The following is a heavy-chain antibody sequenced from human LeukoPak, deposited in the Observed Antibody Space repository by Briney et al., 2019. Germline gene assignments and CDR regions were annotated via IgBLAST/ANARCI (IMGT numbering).Heavy chain of an antibody. D-gene: IGHD3-3*01. CDR3: VKDQGECPGSRCYLRFLEY. J-gene: IGHJ4*02. CDR2: VRYDQSAT. CDR1: GFNFSIYG. Sequence: GGSLRLSCAASGFNFSIYGMHWVRQAPGKGLEWVTFVRYDQSATVYADSVQGRFAISRDNSKNTVYLQMNSLRVEDTALYFCVKDQGECPGSRCYLRFLEYWGQGTRVIVSS. V-gene: IGHV3-30*02.